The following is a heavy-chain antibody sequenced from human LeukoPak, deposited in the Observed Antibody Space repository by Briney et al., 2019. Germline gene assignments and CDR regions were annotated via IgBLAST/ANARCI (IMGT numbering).Heavy chain of an antibody. Sequence: SVKVSCKASGGTFSSYAISWVRQAPGQGLEWMGGIIPIFGTANYAQKFQGRVTITADKSTSTAYMELSSLRSEDTAVYYCARDHYYDSSGQGTDFDYWGQGTLVTVSS. CDR2: IIPIFGTA. CDR1: GGTFSSYA. V-gene: IGHV1-69*06. J-gene: IGHJ4*02. CDR3: ARDHYYDSSGQGTDFDY. D-gene: IGHD3-22*01.